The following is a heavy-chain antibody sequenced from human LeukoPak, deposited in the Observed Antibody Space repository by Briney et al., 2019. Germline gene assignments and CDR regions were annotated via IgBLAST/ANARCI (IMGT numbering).Heavy chain of an antibody. Sequence: GGSLRLSCAASGFTFNSYAMHWVRQAPGKGLEWVAVISYDGSNKHYADSVKGRLTISRDNSKDTMYLQMNSLRIEDTAVYYCARDRGWAFDIWGQGTMVTVSS. CDR3: ARDRGWAFDI. CDR1: GFTFNSYA. CDR2: ISYDGSNK. J-gene: IGHJ3*02. V-gene: IGHV3-30-3*01.